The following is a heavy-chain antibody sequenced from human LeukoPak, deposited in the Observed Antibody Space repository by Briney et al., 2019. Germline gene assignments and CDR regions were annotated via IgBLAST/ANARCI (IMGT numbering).Heavy chain of an antibody. V-gene: IGHV1-18*01. CDR1: GYTFTSYG. CDR3: ARVRITIFGVVRNWFDP. J-gene: IGHJ5*02. D-gene: IGHD3-3*01. Sequence: ASVKVSCKASGYTFTSYGISWVRQAPGQGLEWMGWISAYNGNTNYAQKLQGGVTMTTDTSTSTAYMELRSLRSDDTAVYYCARVRITIFGVVRNWFDPWGQGTLVTVSS. CDR2: ISAYNGNT.